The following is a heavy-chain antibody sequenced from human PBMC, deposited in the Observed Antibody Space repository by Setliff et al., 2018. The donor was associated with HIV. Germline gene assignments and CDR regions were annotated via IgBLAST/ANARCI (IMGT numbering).Heavy chain of an antibody. Sequence: AGGSLRLSCAASGFTFSSYGMHWVRQAPGKGLEWVGRIRNKGNSYTTEYVASVKGRFTVSRDDSKNSLYLQMNNLKTDDTAVYYCVRGAVGVSAFDYWGQGTLVTVSS. CDR2: IRNKGNSYTT. CDR3: VRGAVGVSAFDY. V-gene: IGHV3-72*01. D-gene: IGHD1-26*01. CDR1: GFTFSSYG. J-gene: IGHJ4*02.